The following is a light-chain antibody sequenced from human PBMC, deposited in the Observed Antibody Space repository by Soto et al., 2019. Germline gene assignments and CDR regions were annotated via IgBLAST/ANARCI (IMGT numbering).Light chain of an antibody. CDR3: QQYNSYPLT. J-gene: IGKJ5*01. V-gene: IGKV1-39*01. Sequence: DIQMTQSPSSLSASVGDRVTITCRASQDIDSYLNWYQQKPGKAPNLLIYGASSLHSGVPSRFSGSGSGTDFTLTISSLQPEDFATYYCQQYNSYPLTFGQGTRLEIK. CDR2: GAS. CDR1: QDIDSY.